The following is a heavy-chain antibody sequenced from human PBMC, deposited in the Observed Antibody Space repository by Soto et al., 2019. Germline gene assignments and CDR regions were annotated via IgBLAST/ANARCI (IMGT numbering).Heavy chain of an antibody. CDR1: GGSISSSSYY. J-gene: IGHJ5*02. Sequence: QLQLQESGPGLVKPSETLSLTCTVSGGSISSSSYYWGWIRQPPGKGLEWIGSIYYSGSTYYNPSLKSRVTISVDTSKHQFSLKLCSVTAADSAVYYCARHIVVVVAAPPDWFDPWGQGTLVTVSS. CDR3: ARHIVVVVAAPPDWFDP. CDR2: IYYSGST. V-gene: IGHV4-39*01. D-gene: IGHD2-15*01.